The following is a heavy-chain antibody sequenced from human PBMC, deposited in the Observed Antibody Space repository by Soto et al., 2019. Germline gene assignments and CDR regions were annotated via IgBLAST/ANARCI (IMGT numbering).Heavy chain of an antibody. Sequence: QVPLVESGGGVVQPGRSLRLSCAASGFTFSSYGMHWVRQAPGKGLEWVAVISYDGSNKYYADSVKGRFTISRDNSKTTLYLQMNSLRAEDTAVYYCAKEERGSSAHWGQGTLVTVSS. V-gene: IGHV3-30*18. CDR3: AKEERGSSAH. CDR1: GFTFSSYG. J-gene: IGHJ4*02. CDR2: ISYDGSNK. D-gene: IGHD1-26*01.